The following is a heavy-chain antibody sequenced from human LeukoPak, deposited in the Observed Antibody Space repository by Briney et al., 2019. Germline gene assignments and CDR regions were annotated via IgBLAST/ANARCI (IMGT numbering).Heavy chain of an antibody. Sequence: PSETLSLTCAVYGGFFSGYYWSWIRQPPGKGLEWIGEINHSGSTNYNPSLKSRVTISVDTSKNQFSLKLSSVTAADTAVYYCARGRSHIAARPGYYFDYWGQGTLVTVSS. D-gene: IGHD6-6*01. CDR3: ARGRSHIAARPGYYFDY. V-gene: IGHV4-34*01. CDR1: GGFFSGYY. CDR2: INHSGST. J-gene: IGHJ4*02.